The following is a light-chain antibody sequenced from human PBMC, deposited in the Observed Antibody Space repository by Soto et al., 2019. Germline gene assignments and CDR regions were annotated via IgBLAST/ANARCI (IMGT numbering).Light chain of an antibody. V-gene: IGLV2-23*01. CDR1: SSDVGSYNL. Sequence: QSALTQPASVSGSPGQSITISCTGTSSDVGSYNLVSWYQQHPGKAPKLMIYEGSKRPSGVSNRFSGSKSGNTASLTISGPQAEDEADYYCCSYAGSSPVVFGGGTKVTVL. J-gene: IGLJ2*01. CDR2: EGS. CDR3: CSYAGSSPVV.